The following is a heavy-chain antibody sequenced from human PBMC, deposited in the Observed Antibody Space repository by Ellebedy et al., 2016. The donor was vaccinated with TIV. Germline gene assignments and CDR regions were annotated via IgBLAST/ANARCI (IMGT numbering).Heavy chain of an antibody. D-gene: IGHD3-22*01. Sequence: GGSLRLXCAASGFNFDDYAMHWVRQAPGKDLEWVSGISWNSGSVNYADSVKGRFPISRDNVNDSLHLQMNSLRPEDTAFYYCVKDKSVSGFSFWFFDLWGRGTLVTVSS. CDR1: GFNFDDYA. J-gene: IGHJ2*01. CDR3: VKDKSVSGFSFWFFDL. V-gene: IGHV3-9*01. CDR2: ISWNSGSV.